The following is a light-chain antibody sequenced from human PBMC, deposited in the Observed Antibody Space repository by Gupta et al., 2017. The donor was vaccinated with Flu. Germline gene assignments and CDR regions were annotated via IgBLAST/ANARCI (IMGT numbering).Light chain of an antibody. V-gene: IGLV2-23*02. CDR2: EVS. Sequence: TTSSTATWSDFGSYNMVSWYHLPQGKAPNLRMDEVSKRPSGVPHRFSGDKSGNTASLTIPGLQAEEGAEYYCYSQEGSSTAVVFGGGTKLTVL. CDR1: WSDFGSYNM. CDR3: YSQEGSSTAVV. J-gene: IGLJ3*02.